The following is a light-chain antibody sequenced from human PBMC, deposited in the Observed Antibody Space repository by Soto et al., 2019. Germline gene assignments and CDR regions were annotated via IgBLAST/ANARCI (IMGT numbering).Light chain of an antibody. CDR2: AAS. J-gene: IGKJ5*01. V-gene: IGKV1-27*01. CDR3: QKYSSVIT. CDR1: QGISNF. Sequence: DIQMTQSPSSLSASVGDRVTITCRASQGISNFLAWYQQKPGKVPKLLISAASTLQSGVPSRFSGSGSGTDFTLTITRLQPEDGATYYCQKYSSVITFGQGTRLEIK.